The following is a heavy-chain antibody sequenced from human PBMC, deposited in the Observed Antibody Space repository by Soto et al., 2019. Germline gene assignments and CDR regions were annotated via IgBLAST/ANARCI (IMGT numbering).Heavy chain of an antibody. D-gene: IGHD2-15*01. V-gene: IGHV3-13*01. CDR1: GFTFSSYD. CDR3: ARERVAHSLYYGMDV. J-gene: IGHJ6*02. Sequence: GGSLRLSCAASGFTFSSYDMHWVRQATGKGLEWVSAIGTAGDTYYPGSVKGRFTISRENAKNSLYLQMNSLRAEDTAVYYCARERVAHSLYYGMDVWGQGTTVTVSS. CDR2: IGTAGDT.